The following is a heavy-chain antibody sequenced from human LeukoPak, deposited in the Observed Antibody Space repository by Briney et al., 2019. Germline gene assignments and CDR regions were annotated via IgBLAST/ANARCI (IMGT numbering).Heavy chain of an antibody. CDR3: GRDLSDSLSSGFWFDP. Sequence: SQTLSLTCTVSGGSISSGGYYWSWIRPPAGKGLEWIGRIYMTGNTDYNPSLKSRVTIYVHTYKNQFSLRLISVTAADTAVYYCGRDLSDSLSSGFWFDPWGQGTLVTVSS. J-gene: IGHJ5*02. CDR2: IYMTGNT. V-gene: IGHV4-61*02. D-gene: IGHD6-19*01. CDR1: GGSISSGGYY.